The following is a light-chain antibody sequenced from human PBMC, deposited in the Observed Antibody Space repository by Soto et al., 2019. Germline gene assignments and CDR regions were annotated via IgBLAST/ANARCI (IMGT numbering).Light chain of an antibody. CDR1: QSVSSTF. J-gene: IGKJ4*01. Sequence: EIVLTQSPATLSLSPGEGATLSCRASQSVSSTFLAWYQHKPGRPPRLLIYGASSRATDIPDRFSGGGSGTDFTLTIIRLEPEDFAVYYCQHCQPYGDSPPLTFGGGTKVEIK. V-gene: IGKV3-20*01. CDR2: GAS. CDR3: QHCQPYGDSPPLT.